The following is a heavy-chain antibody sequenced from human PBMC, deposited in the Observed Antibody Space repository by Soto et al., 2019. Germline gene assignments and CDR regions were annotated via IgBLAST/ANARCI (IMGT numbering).Heavy chain of an antibody. J-gene: IGHJ6*02. CDR1: GGSVSSNSYS. CDR3: ARHNYDGSGYYYYYYGMDV. V-gene: IGHV4-39*01. D-gene: IGHD3-22*01. Sequence: ETLSLTCTVSGGSVSSNSYSWGWVRQSPGKGLEWIGTIYSNDNTHYNQSLLSRVTISVDTSKNEFSLKLSSVTAADLAVYYCARHNYDGSGYYYYYYGMDVWGQGTTVTVSS. CDR2: IYSNDNT.